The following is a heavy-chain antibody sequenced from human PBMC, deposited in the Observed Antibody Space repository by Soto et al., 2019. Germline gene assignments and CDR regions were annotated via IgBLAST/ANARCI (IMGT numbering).Heavy chain of an antibody. D-gene: IGHD3-10*01. V-gene: IGHV1-69*06. Sequence: QVQLVQSGAEVKKPGSSVKVSCKASGGTFSSYAISWVRQAPGQGLEWMGGIIPIFGTANYAQKFQGRVTITADKSTSTAYMELSSLRSEDTAVYYCARDRWVYGSGSYEPRVYYYYGMDVWGQGTTVTVSS. CDR2: IIPIFGTA. J-gene: IGHJ6*02. CDR3: ARDRWVYGSGSYEPRVYYYYGMDV. CDR1: GGTFSSYA.